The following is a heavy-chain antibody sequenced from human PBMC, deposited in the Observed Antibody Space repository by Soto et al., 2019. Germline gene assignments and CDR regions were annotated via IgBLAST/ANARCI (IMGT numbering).Heavy chain of an antibody. CDR1: GFNFKSYE. CDR3: ARRAPIYYDALTGYEEAGMDV. V-gene: IGHV3-48*03. J-gene: IGHJ6*02. D-gene: IGHD3-9*01. Sequence: VELVESGGDLVQPGGSLTLACAASGFNFKSYEMNWVRQAPGKGLEWISYISVSGRTIYYAHSVKGRVNISRDNAKNLVFLQMTRLRAEDTAISYCARRAPIYYDALTGYEEAGMDVWGQGTTVTCSS. CDR2: ISVSGRTI.